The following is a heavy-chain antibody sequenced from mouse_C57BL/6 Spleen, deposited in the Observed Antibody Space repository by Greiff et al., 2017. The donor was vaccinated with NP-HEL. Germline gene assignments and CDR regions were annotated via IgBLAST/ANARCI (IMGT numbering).Heavy chain of an antibody. Sequence: VQLQQPGAELVKPGASVKLSCKASGYTFTSYWMHWVKQRPGQGLEWIGMIHPNSGSINYNEKFKSKATLTVDKSSSTAYMQLSSLTSEDSAVYYCARYDYSNYGFDYWGQGTTLTVSS. J-gene: IGHJ2*01. D-gene: IGHD2-5*01. CDR1: GYTFTSYW. V-gene: IGHV1-64*01. CDR2: IHPNSGSI. CDR3: ARYDYSNYGFDY.